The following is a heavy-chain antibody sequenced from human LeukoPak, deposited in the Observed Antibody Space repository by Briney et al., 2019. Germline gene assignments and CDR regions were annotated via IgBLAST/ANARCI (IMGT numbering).Heavy chain of an antibody. V-gene: IGHV1-18*01. D-gene: IGHD1-1*01. CDR3: ARDRNADAFDI. CDR1: GYTFTTFG. J-gene: IGHJ3*02. Sequence: GASVKVSCKASGYTFTTFGVSWVRQAPGQGLEWMGWIKPYNGNTNYAQKLQGRVTMTTDTSTSTAYMELRSLRSDDTAVYYCARDRNADAFDIWGQGTMVTVSS. CDR2: IKPYNGNT.